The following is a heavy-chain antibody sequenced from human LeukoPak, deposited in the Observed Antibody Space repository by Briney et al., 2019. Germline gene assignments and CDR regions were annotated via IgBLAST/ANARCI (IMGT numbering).Heavy chain of an antibody. CDR2: ISSSGSTI. D-gene: IGHD5-24*01. CDR1: GYSISSGYY. CDR3: ARAAMAIDY. Sequence: LSLTCTVSGYSISSGYYWGWMRQAPGKGLEWVSYISSSGSTIYYADSVKGRFTISRDNAKNSLYLQMNSLRAEDTAVYYCARAAMAIDYWGQGTLVTVSS. V-gene: IGHV3-11*01. J-gene: IGHJ4*02.